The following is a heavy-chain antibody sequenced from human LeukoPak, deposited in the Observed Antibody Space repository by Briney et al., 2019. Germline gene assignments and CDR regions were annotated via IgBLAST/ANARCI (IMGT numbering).Heavy chain of an antibody. D-gene: IGHD3-9*01. J-gene: IGHJ4*02. CDR3: ARGVSQNDILTGRQNNLLSFDY. CDR1: GGSFSDYY. Sequence: SETLSLTCAVYGGSFSDYYWSWIRQPPGKGLEWIGEINHSGSTNYNPSLKSRVTISVDTSKNQFSLKLSSVTAADTAVYYCARGVSQNDILTGRQNNLLSFDYWGQGTLVTVSS. V-gene: IGHV4-34*01. CDR2: INHSGST.